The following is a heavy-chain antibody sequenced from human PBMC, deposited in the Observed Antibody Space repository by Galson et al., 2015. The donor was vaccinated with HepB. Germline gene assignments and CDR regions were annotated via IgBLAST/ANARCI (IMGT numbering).Heavy chain of an antibody. J-gene: IGHJ4*02. CDR2: ISPSGDMS. D-gene: IGHD2-15*01. CDR1: GLTFDYYA. Sequence: SLRLSCAASGLTFDYYAMSWVRQAPGKGLEWVSGISPSGDMSFIADSVRGRLTISRDNSKKTLYLHMKNLRAEDTAVYYCAKLQPRCDGGGYSSAWGEIDSWGQGTAVTVSS. V-gene: IGHV3-23*01. CDR3: AKLQPRCDGGGYSSAWGEIDS.